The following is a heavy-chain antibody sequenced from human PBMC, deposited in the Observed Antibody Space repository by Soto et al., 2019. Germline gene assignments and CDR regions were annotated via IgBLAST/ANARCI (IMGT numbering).Heavy chain of an antibody. V-gene: IGHV4-34*01. CDR1: GGSFSGYY. CDR3: ARDVAVAGTLFSFWFDP. Sequence: PSETLSLTCAVYGGSFSGYYWSWIRQPPGKGLEWIGEINHSGSTNYNPSLKSRVTISVDTSKNQFSLKLSSVTAADTAVYYCARDVAVAGTLFSFWFDPWGQGTLVTVSS. CDR2: INHSGST. J-gene: IGHJ5*02. D-gene: IGHD6-19*01.